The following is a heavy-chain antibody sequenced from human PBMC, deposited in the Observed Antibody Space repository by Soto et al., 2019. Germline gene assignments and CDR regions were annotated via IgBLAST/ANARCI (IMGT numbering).Heavy chain of an antibody. Sequence: SETLSLTCAVYGGSFSGYYWSWIRQPPGKGLEWIGEINHSGSTNYNPSLKSRVTISVDTFKNQFSLKLSSVTAADTAVYYCARGRSGSSSYDYYYGMDVWGQGTTVTVSS. D-gene: IGHD6-6*01. CDR2: INHSGST. CDR1: GGSFSGYY. V-gene: IGHV4-34*01. J-gene: IGHJ6*02. CDR3: ARGRSGSSSYDYYYGMDV.